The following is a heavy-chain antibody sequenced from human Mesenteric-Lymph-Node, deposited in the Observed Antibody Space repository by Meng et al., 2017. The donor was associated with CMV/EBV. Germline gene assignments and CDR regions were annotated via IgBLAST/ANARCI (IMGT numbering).Heavy chain of an antibody. CDR1: GGSIRISNW. Sequence: AVSGGSIRISNWWSWVRQPPGKGLEWIGEIYHSGSTNYNPSLKSRVTISVDKSKNQFSLKLSSVTAADTAVYYCARVVFGATTRFDYWGQGTLVTVSS. CDR3: ARVVFGATTRFDY. CDR2: IYHSGST. J-gene: IGHJ4*02. V-gene: IGHV4-4*02. D-gene: IGHD3-10*02.